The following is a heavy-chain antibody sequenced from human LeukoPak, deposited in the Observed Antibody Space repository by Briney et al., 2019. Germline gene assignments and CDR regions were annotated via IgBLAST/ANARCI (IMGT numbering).Heavy chain of an antibody. CDR2: VYPADSDT. V-gene: IGHV5-51*01. D-gene: IGHD4-23*01. Sequence: GESLKISCTGYGYSFTSYWIAWVRQMPGQGLEWMGIVYPADSDTTYSPSFQGQVTISADKSISTAYLQWSSLKASDTAIYYCARLNPLYGGNPNYFDYWGQGTLVTVSS. J-gene: IGHJ4*02. CDR3: ARLNPLYGGNPNYFDY. CDR1: GYSFTSYW.